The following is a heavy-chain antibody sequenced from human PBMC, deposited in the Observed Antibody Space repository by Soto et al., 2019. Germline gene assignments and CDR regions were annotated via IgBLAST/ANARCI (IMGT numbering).Heavy chain of an antibody. CDR3: ARYNAASGTYYFDY. D-gene: IGHD6-13*01. CDR1: GDSVSSRFW. V-gene: IGHV4-4*02. J-gene: IGHJ4*02. Sequence: QVELQESGPGLVKPSGNLSLTCAVSGDSVSSRFWWSWVRQSPGKGLEWIGEIYHSGSANYNPSLKSRVTMSVDNSKNQFSLKLNSVTAADTAVYYCARYNAASGTYYFDYWGQGTLVTVSS. CDR2: IYHSGSA.